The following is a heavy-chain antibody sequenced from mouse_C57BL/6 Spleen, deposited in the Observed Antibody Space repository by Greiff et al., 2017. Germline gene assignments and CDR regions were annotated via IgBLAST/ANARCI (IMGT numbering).Heavy chain of an antibody. CDR1: GFTFSSYT. CDR3: ARRSSGSMDY. J-gene: IGHJ4*01. D-gene: IGHD3-2*02. Sequence: EVQGVESGGGLVKPGGSLKLSCAASGFTFSSYTMSWVRQTPEKRLEWVATISGGGGNTYYPDSVKGRFTISRDNAKNTLYLQMSSLRSEDTALYYCARRSSGSMDYWGQGTSVTVSS. V-gene: IGHV5-9*01. CDR2: ISGGGGNT.